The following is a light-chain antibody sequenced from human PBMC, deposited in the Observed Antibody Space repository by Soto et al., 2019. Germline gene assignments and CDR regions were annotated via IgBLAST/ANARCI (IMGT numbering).Light chain of an antibody. CDR1: QGISSY. J-gene: IGKJ1*01. CDR3: QQYYSYPPWT. Sequence: AIRMTQSPSSFSASTGDRVTITCRASQGISSYLAWYQQKPGKAPKLLIYAASTLQSGVPSRFSGSGSATDFTLSISCLQSEDFANYYCQQYYSYPPWTFGQGTKVEIK. CDR2: AAS. V-gene: IGKV1-8*01.